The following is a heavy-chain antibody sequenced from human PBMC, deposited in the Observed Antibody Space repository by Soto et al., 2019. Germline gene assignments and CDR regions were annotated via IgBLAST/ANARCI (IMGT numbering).Heavy chain of an antibody. V-gene: IGHV3-23*01. CDR2: ISGGHTT. CDR1: GFTFSRYV. CDR3: AKDYESESYSGKYAIDS. Sequence: EVQLLESGGGLVQPGGSLRLSCAASGFTFSRYVMSWVRQAPGKGLEWVSAISGGHTTYYADSVKGRFTISRDNSKNTLYLQMNSLRAEDTALYYCAKDYESESYSGKYAIDSWGQGTLVSVST. J-gene: IGHJ5*01. D-gene: IGHD1-26*01.